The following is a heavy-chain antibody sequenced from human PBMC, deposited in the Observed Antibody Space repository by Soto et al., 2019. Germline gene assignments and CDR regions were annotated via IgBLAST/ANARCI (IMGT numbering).Heavy chain of an antibody. Sequence: QVQLVQSGAEVKKPGSSVKVSCKASGGTFSSYAISWVRQAPGQGLEWMGGIIPILGTANYAQKFQGRVTITADEYTSTDYMELSSLRSEDTAVYYCARGPGSGGPVTLVLYYWGQGTLVTVSS. D-gene: IGHD2-15*01. CDR1: GGTFSSYA. J-gene: IGHJ4*02. V-gene: IGHV1-69*01. CDR3: ARGPGSGGPVTLVLYY. CDR2: IIPILGTA.